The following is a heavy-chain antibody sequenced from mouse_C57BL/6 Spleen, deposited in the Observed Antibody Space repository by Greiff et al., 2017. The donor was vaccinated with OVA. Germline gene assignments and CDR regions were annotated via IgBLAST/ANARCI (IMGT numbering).Heavy chain of an antibody. CDR3: ARSFSYGSNYAMDY. J-gene: IGHJ4*01. Sequence: VQQSGPELVKPGASVKISCKASGYAFSSSWMNWVKQRPGKGLEWIGRIYPGDGDTNYNGKFKGKATLTADKSSSTAYMQLSSLTSEDSAVYFCARSFSYGSNYAMDYWGQGTSVTVSS. D-gene: IGHD1-1*01. V-gene: IGHV1-82*01. CDR1: GYAFSSSW. CDR2: IYPGDGDT.